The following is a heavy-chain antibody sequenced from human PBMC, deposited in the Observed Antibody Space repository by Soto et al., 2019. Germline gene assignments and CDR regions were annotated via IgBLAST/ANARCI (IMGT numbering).Heavy chain of an antibody. CDR3: AKADDYGDSDRAFDI. D-gene: IGHD4-17*01. CDR1: GFTFSSYA. J-gene: IGHJ3*02. V-gene: IGHV3-23*01. CDR2: ISHSGGDT. Sequence: EVQLLESGGGLVQPGGSLRLSCAASGFTFSSYAMSWVRQAPGKGLEWVSAISHSGGDTYYADSVKGRFTISRDNSKNTLYLQMNSLRAEDTAVYFCAKADDYGDSDRAFDIWGQGTMVTVSS.